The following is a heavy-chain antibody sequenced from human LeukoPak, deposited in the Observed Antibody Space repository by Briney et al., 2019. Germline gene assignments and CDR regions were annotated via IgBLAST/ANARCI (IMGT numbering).Heavy chain of an antibody. Sequence: GGSLRLSCAASGFTFSSYSMNWVRQAPGKGLEWVSSISSSSSYIYYADSVKGRFTISRDNSKNTLSLQVSSLRAEDTAIYYCAKGLKTAVGPYKGYHYYMDVWGKGTTVTVSS. V-gene: IGHV3-21*04. D-gene: IGHD5-18*01. CDR2: ISSSSSYI. CDR3: AKGLKTAVGPYKGYHYYMDV. J-gene: IGHJ6*03. CDR1: GFTFSSYS.